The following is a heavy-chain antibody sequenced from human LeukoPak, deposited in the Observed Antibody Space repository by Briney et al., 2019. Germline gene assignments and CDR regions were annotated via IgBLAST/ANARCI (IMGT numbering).Heavy chain of an antibody. CDR2: ISGSGGST. V-gene: IGHV3-23*01. J-gene: IGHJ4*02. CDR3: AKIVGGSGSLYYFDY. CDR1: GFTFSSYA. D-gene: IGHD3-10*01. Sequence: GGSLRLSCAASGFTFSSYAMSWVRQAPGKGLEWVSAISGSGGSTYYADSVKSRFTISRDNSKNTLYLQMNSLRAEDTAVYYCAKIVGGSGSLYYFDYWGQGTLVTVSS.